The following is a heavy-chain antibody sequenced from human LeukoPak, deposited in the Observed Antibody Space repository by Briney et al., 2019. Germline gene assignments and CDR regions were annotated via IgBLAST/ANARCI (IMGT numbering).Heavy chain of an antibody. J-gene: IGHJ4*02. Sequence: LRLSCAASGFTFSSYSMNWVRQAPGKGLEWIGYIYYSGSTYYNPSLKSRVTISVDTSKNQFSLKLSSVTAADTAVYYCARGNYDFWSGYRYFDYWGQGTLVTVSS. V-gene: IGHV4-30-4*08. D-gene: IGHD3-3*01. CDR1: GFTFSSYS. CDR3: ARGNYDFWSGYRYFDY. CDR2: IYYSGST.